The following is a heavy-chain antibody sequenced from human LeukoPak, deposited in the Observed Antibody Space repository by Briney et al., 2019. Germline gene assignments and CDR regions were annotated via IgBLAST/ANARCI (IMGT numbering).Heavy chain of an antibody. V-gene: IGHV1-2*02. CDR1: GYTFTDYY. J-gene: IGHJ5*02. Sequence: ASVKVSCKASGYTFTDYYMHWVRQAPGQGLEWRGWINPNSGDTDYAQKFQGRVTMTRDTSISTAYMELSSLRSDDTALYYCARPYCSSTGCYGWFDPWGQGTLVTVSS. CDR3: ARPYCSSTGCYGWFDP. D-gene: IGHD2-2*01. CDR2: INPNSGDT.